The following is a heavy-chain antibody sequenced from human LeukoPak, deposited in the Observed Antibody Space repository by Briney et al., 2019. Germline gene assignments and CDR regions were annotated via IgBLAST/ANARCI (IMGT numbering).Heavy chain of an antibody. Sequence: SETLSLTCTVSVDSISSNNYYWGWIRQPPGKGLEWIGNVYYSGTTYYNPSLKSRVTISVDTSKNQFSLKLSSVTAADTAAYYCARLQYDNYFDYWGQGTLVTVSS. CDR2: VYYSGTT. V-gene: IGHV4-39*07. D-gene: IGHD4-11*01. CDR3: ARLQYDNYFDY. CDR1: VDSISSNNYY. J-gene: IGHJ4*02.